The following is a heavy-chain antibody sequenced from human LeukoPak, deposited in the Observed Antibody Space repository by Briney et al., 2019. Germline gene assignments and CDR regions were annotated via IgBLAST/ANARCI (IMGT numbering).Heavy chain of an antibody. CDR3: AKDKWSRGYYFDY. D-gene: IGHD2-8*01. CDR2: ISGNGDIT. Sequence: GGSLRLSCAASRFTFNTYAVNWVRQAPGKGLEWVSAISGNGDITYYADSVRGRFTISRDNAKNSLYLQMNSLRAEDTALYYCAKDKWSRGYYFDYWGQGTLVTVSS. J-gene: IGHJ4*02. V-gene: IGHV3-23*01. CDR1: RFTFNTYA.